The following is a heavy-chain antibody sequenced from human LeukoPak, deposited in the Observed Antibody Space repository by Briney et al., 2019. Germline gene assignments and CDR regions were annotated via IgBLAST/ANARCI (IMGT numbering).Heavy chain of an antibody. V-gene: IGHV1-69*13. CDR2: IIPIFGTA. CDR3: ARPTRSSSAGILDY. Sequence: SVKVSCKASGGTFSSYAISWVRQAPGQGLEWMGGIIPIFGTANYAQKFQGRVTITADESTSTAYMELSSLRSEDTAVYYCARPTRSSSAGILDYWGQGTPVTVSS. CDR1: GGTFSSYA. J-gene: IGHJ4*02.